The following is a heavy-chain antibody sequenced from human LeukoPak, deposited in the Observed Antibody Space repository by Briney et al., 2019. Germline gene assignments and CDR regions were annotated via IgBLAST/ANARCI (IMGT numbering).Heavy chain of an antibody. D-gene: IGHD6-19*01. J-gene: IGHJ4*02. Sequence: GGSLTLSCAVSTLTFSSYSMNCDRHAEGKWLEWDSSISRSSSYIYYADTVKGRFTISRDNTKSSLYLQMASMRAGDTAVYDCARRGWQWLSPLDFWGQGTLVTVSS. V-gene: IGHV3-21*01. CDR2: ISRSSSYI. CDR3: ARRGWQWLSPLDF. CDR1: TLTFSSYS.